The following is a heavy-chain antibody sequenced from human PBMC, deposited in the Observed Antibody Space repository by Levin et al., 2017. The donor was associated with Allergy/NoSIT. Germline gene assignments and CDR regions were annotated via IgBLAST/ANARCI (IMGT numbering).Heavy chain of an antibody. CDR1: GFTFSTYW. V-gene: IGHV3-7*01. CDR2: IKQDGSEK. CDR3: ATTVAGYFDN. Sequence: LSLTCAASGFTFSTYWMSWVRQAPGKGLEWVANIKQDGSEKYYVDSVNGRFTISRDNAKNSLYLQMNSLRAEDTAVYYCATTVAGYFDNWGQGTLVTVSS. J-gene: IGHJ4*02. D-gene: IGHD6-19*01.